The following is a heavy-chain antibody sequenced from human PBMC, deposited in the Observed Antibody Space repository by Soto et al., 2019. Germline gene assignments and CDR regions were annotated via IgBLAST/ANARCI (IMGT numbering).Heavy chain of an antibody. D-gene: IGHD3-10*01. J-gene: IGHJ4*02. Sequence: EVQLLESGGGLVQPGGSLRLSCAASGFTFSSYAMSWVRQAPGKGLEWVSGISSSGGSTYYADSVKGRFAISRDNSKHTMNLQMNSLRADDTAVYYCAKARMIMVRGVHFDYWGQGTLVTVSS. CDR1: GFTFSSYA. CDR2: ISSSGGST. V-gene: IGHV3-23*01. CDR3: AKARMIMVRGVHFDY.